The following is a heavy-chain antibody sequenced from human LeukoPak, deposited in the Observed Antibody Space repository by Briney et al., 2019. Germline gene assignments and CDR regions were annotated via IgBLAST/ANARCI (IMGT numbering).Heavy chain of an antibody. J-gene: IGHJ4*02. CDR3: AREGSSSWYALDY. CDR2: IYTSGST. CDR1: GGSISSGSNY. D-gene: IGHD6-13*01. Sequence: PSETLSLTCTVSGGSISSGSNYWGWIRQPGGRGLERIGRIYTSGSTNYNPSVKSRVTISVDTSKNQFSLELGSVTAADTAVYYCAREGSSSWYALDYWGQGTLVTVSS. V-gene: IGHV4-61*02.